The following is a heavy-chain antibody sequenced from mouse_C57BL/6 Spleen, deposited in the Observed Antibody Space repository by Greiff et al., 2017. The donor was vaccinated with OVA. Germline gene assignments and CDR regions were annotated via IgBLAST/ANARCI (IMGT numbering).Heavy chain of an antibody. V-gene: IGHV1-18*01. CDR3: ARKQGLDFDY. J-gene: IGHJ2*01. CDR2: INPNNGGT. CDR1: GYTFTDYN. D-gene: IGHD4-1*01. Sequence: VQLQQSGPELVKPGASVKIPCKASGYTFTDYNMDWVKQSPGKSLEWIGDINPNNGGTIYNQKFKGKATLTVDKSSSTAYMELRSLTSADTAVYYCARKQGLDFDYWGQGTTLTVSA.